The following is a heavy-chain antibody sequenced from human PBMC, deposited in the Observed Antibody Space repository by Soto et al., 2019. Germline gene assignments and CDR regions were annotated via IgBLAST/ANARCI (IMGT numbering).Heavy chain of an antibody. J-gene: IGHJ4*02. CDR2: IYYSGST. CDR1: GGSISSGGYY. V-gene: IGHV4-31*03. CDR3: ARQPPDSSSWYFDY. Sequence: QVQLQESGPGLVKPSQTLSLTCTVSGGSISSGGYYWSWIRQHPGKGLEWIGYIYYSGSTYYNPSLKSRVTISGDTSKNQFSLKLSSVTAADTAVYYCARQPPDSSSWYFDYWGQGTLVTVSS. D-gene: IGHD6-13*01.